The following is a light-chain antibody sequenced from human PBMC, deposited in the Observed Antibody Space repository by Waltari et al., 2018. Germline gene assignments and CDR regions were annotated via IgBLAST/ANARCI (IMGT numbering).Light chain of an antibody. V-gene: IGKV4-1*01. J-gene: IGKJ1*01. CDR1: SALYSSNNKNY. Sequence: SALYSSNNKNYLAWYQQKPGQPPKLLIYWASTRESGVPDRFSGSVSGTDFTLTISSLQAEDVAVYYCQHYYSPPWTFGQGTKVEIK. CDR2: WAS. CDR3: QHYYSPPWT.